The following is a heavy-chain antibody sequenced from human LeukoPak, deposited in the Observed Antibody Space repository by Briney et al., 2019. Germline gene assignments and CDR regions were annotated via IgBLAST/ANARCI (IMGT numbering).Heavy chain of an antibody. D-gene: IGHD6-13*01. CDR2: IFHGVTT. CDR1: GVYITNGLYF. V-gene: IGHV4-38-2*02. Sequence: PSETLSLTCTVSGVYITNGLYFWNWIRQPPGEGLEWIGNIFHGVTTFYNPSLMNRVAISVDTSKNQFSLKLTSVTAADTAVYYCARDATIAAPLMSWGQGTLVIVSS. J-gene: IGHJ4*02. CDR3: ARDATIAAPLMS.